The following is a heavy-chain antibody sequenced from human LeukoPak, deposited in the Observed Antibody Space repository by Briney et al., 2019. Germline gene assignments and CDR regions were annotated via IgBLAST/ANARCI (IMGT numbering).Heavy chain of an antibody. CDR3: AEGGAYCSGGSCYLTAPTGA. Sequence: GSLRLSCAASGFTFSSYALSWVRQAPGKGLEWVSAISGSGGSTYYADSVKGQFTISRDNSKNTLYLQMNSLRAEDTAVYYCAEGGAYCSGGSCYLTAPTGAWGQGTLVTVSS. CDR2: ISGSGGST. J-gene: IGHJ4*02. V-gene: IGHV3-23*01. D-gene: IGHD2-15*01. CDR1: GFTFSSYA.